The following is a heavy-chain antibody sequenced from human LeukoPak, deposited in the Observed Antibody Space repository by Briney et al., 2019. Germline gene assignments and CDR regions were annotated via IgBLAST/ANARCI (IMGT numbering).Heavy chain of an antibody. D-gene: IGHD3-10*01. CDR3: ARDGNTYNVLLWFGELFDY. CDR2: IRYDGSNK. CDR1: GFTFNNYG. Sequence: GGSLRLSCAASGFTFNNYGMHWVRQAPGKGLEWVAFIRYDGSNKYYADSVKGRFTISRDNFKNMMYLQMNSLRAEDTAVYYCARDGNTYNVLLWFGELFDYWGQGTLVTVSS. V-gene: IGHV3-30*02. J-gene: IGHJ4*02.